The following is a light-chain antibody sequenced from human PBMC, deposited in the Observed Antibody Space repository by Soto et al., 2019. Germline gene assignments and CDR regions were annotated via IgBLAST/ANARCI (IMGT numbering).Light chain of an antibody. Sequence: QSVLTQPASVSGSPGQSITISCTGTSSDVGGHNYVSWYQQHPAKVPKLMIYDVSNRPSGVSDRFSGSKSGNTASLTISGLQAEDEADYYCYSYTTGSTYVFGTGTKVTVL. J-gene: IGLJ1*01. V-gene: IGLV2-14*01. CDR3: YSYTTGSTYV. CDR2: DVS. CDR1: SSDVGGHNY.